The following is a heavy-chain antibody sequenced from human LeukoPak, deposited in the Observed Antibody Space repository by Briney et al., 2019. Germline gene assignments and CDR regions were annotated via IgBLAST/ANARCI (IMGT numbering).Heavy chain of an antibody. D-gene: IGHD3-10*01. Sequence: GGSLRLSCAASGVTFSSYAMNCVRQAPGKGLEWVSGISRDPGSTYYADSVKGRSTISRDNSKHTMYLQMNSLRAEDTAVYYCASYYYGSGTYYPVPWGQGTLVTVSS. CDR1: GVTFSSYA. V-gene: IGHV3-23*01. CDR2: ISRDPGST. J-gene: IGHJ5*02. CDR3: ASYYYGSGTYYPVP.